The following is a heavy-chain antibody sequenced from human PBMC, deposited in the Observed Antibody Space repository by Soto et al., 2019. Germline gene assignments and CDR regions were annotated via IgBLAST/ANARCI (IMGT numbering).Heavy chain of an antibody. D-gene: IGHD1-26*01. CDR3: AKDRDWGGSYYVDLDY. V-gene: IGHV3-30*18. Sequence: QVQLLESGGGVVQPGRSLRLSCAASGFTFSSYGMHWVRQAPGKGLEWVAVISYDGSNKYYADSVKGRFTISRDNSKNTLYLQMNSLRAEDTAVYYCAKDRDWGGSYYVDLDYWGQGTLVTVSS. J-gene: IGHJ4*02. CDR1: GFTFSSYG. CDR2: ISYDGSNK.